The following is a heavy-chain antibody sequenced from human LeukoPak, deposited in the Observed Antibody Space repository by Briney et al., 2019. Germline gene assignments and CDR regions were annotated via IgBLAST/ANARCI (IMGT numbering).Heavy chain of an antibody. CDR3: AKDLYSSSYYYYYGMDV. CDR1: GVTFDDYA. Sequence: GGSLRLSCAASGVTFDDYAMHWVGQAPGKGLEWGSLISWDGGSTYYADSVKGRFTISRDNSKNSLYLQMNSLRAEDTALYYCAKDLYSSSYYYYYGMDVWGKGTTVTVSS. V-gene: IGHV3-43D*04. J-gene: IGHJ6*04. CDR2: ISWDGGST. D-gene: IGHD6-13*01.